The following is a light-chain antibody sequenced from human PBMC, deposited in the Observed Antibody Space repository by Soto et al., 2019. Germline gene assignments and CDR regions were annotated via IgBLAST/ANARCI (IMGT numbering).Light chain of an antibody. CDR2: AAS. CDR1: QDISNF. V-gene: IGKV1-17*03. CDR3: VQHNIYPWT. J-gene: IGKJ1*01. Sequence: DIQMTQSPSALSASIGDRVTITCRASQDISNFLAWFQQIPGRAPKRLIYAASSLQDGVPSRFSGSGSGTEFPLTVSSLQPEDFATYYCVQHNIYPWTFGQGTKVELK.